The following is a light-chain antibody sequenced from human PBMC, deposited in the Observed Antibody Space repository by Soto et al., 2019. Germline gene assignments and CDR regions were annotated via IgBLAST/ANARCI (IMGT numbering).Light chain of an antibody. CDR1: QNVAGD. CDR2: RTS. CDR3: QEYNGRSS. V-gene: IGKV3-15*01. J-gene: IGKJ1*01. Sequence: VTTQSPASLSVSPGERATLSCRASQNVAGDLAWYQQKPGQAPRLLIYRTSTRATGIPDRFSGSGSGTEFTLAISGLQSEDFAVYYCQEYNGRSSFGQGTKVEIK.